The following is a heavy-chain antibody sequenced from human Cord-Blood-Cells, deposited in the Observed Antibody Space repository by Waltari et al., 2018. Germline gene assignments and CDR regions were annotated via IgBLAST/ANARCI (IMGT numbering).Heavy chain of an antibody. V-gene: IGHV4-31*03. CDR3: ARVGGGYCSGGSCYYFDY. Sequence: QVQLQESGPGLVKPSQTLSLTCTVSGGSISSGGYYWSWIRQHPGKGLEWIGYIYYSGRTYYNPSLKSRVTISVDTSKNQCSLKLSSVTAADTAVYYCARVGGGYCSGGSCYYFDYWGQGTLVTVSS. D-gene: IGHD2-15*01. J-gene: IGHJ4*02. CDR1: GGSISSGGYY. CDR2: IYYSGRT.